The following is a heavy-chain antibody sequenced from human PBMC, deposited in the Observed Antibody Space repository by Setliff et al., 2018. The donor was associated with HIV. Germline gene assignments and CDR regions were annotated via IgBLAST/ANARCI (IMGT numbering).Heavy chain of an antibody. V-gene: IGHV4-61*02. D-gene: IGHD2-2*01. Sequence: NPSETLSLTCTVSGGSVSSGSYYWNWIRQPAGKGLEWIGRIYTSGSTNYNPSLKSRVTISVDTSKNQFSLKLSSVTAADTAVYYCARAAWSSAVTDYWGQGTLVTVSS. J-gene: IGHJ4*02. CDR3: ARAAWSSAVTDY. CDR2: IYTSGST. CDR1: GGSVSSGSYY.